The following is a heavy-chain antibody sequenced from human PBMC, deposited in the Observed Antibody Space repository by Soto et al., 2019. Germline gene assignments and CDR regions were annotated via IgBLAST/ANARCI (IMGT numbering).Heavy chain of an antibody. CDR3: ARSRIAAAGTDETYYYYYYMDV. CDR2: IYYSGST. CDR1: GGSISSYY. V-gene: IGHV4-59*08. D-gene: IGHD6-13*01. J-gene: IGHJ6*03. Sequence: PSETLSLTCTVSGGSISSYYWSWIRQPPGKGLEWIGYIYYSGSTNYNPSLKSRVTISVDTSKNQFSLKLSSVTAADTAVYYCARSRIAAAGTDETYYYYYYMDVWGKGTTVTVSS.